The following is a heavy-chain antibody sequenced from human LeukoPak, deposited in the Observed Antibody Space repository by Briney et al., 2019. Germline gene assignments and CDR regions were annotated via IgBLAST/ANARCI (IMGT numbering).Heavy chain of an antibody. CDR2: INHSGST. Sequence: SETLSLTCAVYGGSFSGYYWSWIRQPPGKGLEWIGEINHSGSTNYNPSLKSRVTISVDTSKNQFSLKLSSVTAADTAVYYCARLRKWFGEDYWGQGTLVTVSS. D-gene: IGHD3-10*01. CDR1: GGSFSGYY. V-gene: IGHV4-34*01. CDR3: ARLRKWFGEDY. J-gene: IGHJ4*02.